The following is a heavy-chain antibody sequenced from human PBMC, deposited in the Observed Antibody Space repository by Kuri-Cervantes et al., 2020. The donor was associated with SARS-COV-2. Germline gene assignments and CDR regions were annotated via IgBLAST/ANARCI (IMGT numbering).Heavy chain of an antibody. Sequence: GESLKISCAASGFTFSSYAMSWVRQAPGKGPEWVSAISGSGGSTYYADSVKGRFTISRDNSKNTLYLQMNSLRAEDTAVYYCAKWGGYCSGGSCSLPFQHWGQGTLVTVSS. D-gene: IGHD2-15*01. CDR1: GFTFSSYA. V-gene: IGHV3-23*01. CDR2: ISGSGGST. CDR3: AKWGGYCSGGSCSLPFQH. J-gene: IGHJ1*01.